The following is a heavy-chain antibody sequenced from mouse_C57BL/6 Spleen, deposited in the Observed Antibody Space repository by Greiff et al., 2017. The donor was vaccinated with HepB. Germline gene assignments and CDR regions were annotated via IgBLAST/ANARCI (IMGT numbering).Heavy chain of an antibody. CDR1: GYTFTDYN. CDR3: ARGTTVVATKYYFDY. V-gene: IGHV1-18*01. J-gene: IGHJ2*01. CDR2: INPNNGGT. D-gene: IGHD1-1*01. Sequence: VQLQQSGPELVKPGASVKIPCKASGYTFTDYNMDWVKQSHGKSLEWIGDINPNNGGTIYNQKFKGKATLTVDKSSSTAYMELRSLTSEDTAVYYCARGTTVVATKYYFDYWGQGTTLTVSS.